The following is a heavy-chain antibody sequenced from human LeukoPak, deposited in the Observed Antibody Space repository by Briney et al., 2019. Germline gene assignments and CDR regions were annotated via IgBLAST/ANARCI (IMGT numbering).Heavy chain of an antibody. D-gene: IGHD1-26*01. V-gene: IGHV3-53*01. CDR1: GFTVSSNY. CDR2: IYSGGST. Sequence: GGSLRLSCAASGFTVSSNYMSWVRQAPGQGLEWVSVIYSGGSTYYAASVKGRFTISRDNSKNTLYLQMNSLRAEDTAVYYCARGGELNAFDIWGQGTMVTVSS. CDR3: ARGGELNAFDI. J-gene: IGHJ3*02.